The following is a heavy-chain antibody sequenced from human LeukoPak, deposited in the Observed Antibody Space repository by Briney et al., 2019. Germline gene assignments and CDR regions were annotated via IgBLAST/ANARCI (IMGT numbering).Heavy chain of an antibody. CDR1: GFTFSSYW. CDR2: INSDGSST. Sequence: GGSLRLSCAASGFTFSSYWMHWVRQAPGKGLVWVSRINSDGSSTSYADSVKGRFTSCRDNAKNTLYLQMNSLRAEDTAVYYCARELIIVGARPYDYWGQGTLVTVSS. J-gene: IGHJ4*02. D-gene: IGHD1-26*01. V-gene: IGHV3-74*01. CDR3: ARELIIVGARPYDY.